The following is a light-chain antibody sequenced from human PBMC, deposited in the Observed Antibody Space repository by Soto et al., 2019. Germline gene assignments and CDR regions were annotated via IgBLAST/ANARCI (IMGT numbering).Light chain of an antibody. J-gene: IGLJ2*01. V-gene: IGLV2-8*01. CDR2: DVT. Sequence: QSALTQPPSASGSPGQSVTISCTGTSSDIGVYDYVSWYQRHPGKAPKLVIYDVTKRPSGVPDRFSGSKSGNTASLTVSGLQAEDEAVYYCASKTTSSTVLFGGGTKLTVL. CDR3: ASKTTSSTVL. CDR1: SSDIGVYDY.